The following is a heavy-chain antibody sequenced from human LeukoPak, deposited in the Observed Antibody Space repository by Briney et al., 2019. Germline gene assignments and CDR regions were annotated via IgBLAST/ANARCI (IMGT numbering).Heavy chain of an antibody. CDR2: IWYDGSNK. CDR3: ARGDGGSGYYYDYYYGMDV. J-gene: IGHJ6*02. Sequence: PGGSLRLSCAASGSTFSSYGMHWVRQAPGKGLEWVAVIWYDGSNKYYADSVKGRFTISRDNSKNTLYLQMNSLRAEDTAVYYCARGDGGSGYYYDYYYGMDVWGQGTTVTVSS. CDR1: GSTFSSYG. D-gene: IGHD3-22*01. V-gene: IGHV3-33*01.